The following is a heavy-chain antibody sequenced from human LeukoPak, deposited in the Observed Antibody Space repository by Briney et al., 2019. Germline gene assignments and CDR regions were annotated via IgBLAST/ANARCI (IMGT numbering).Heavy chain of an antibody. J-gene: IGHJ3*02. Sequence: APVKVSCKVSGYTLSELSIHWVRQAPGKGLEWMGRFDPEDGERIYGQKFQGRVTMTEDTSTDTAYMELSSLRSEDTAVYYCAIRAYFDKVMLGAFDKWGQGTMVTVSS. V-gene: IGHV1-24*01. CDR2: FDPEDGER. CDR1: GYTLSELS. CDR3: AIRAYFDKVMLGAFDK. D-gene: IGHD3-9*01.